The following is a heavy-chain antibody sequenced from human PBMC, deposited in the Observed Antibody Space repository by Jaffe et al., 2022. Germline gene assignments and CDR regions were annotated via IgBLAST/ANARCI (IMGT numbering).Heavy chain of an antibody. D-gene: IGHD5-12*01. CDR1: GFTFSNAW. Sequence: EVQLVESGGGLVKPGGSLRLSCAASGFTFSNAWMSWVRQAPGKGLEWVGRIKSKTDGGTTDYAAPVKGRFTISRDDSKNTLYLQMNSLKTEDTAVYYCTTVYSGYDWDYGDYVFDYWGQGTLVTVSS. CDR2: IKSKTDGGTT. V-gene: IGHV3-15*01. CDR3: TTVYSGYDWDYGDYVFDY. J-gene: IGHJ4*02.